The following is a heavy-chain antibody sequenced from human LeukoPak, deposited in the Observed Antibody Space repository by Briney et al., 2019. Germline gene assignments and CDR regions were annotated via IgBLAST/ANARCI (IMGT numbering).Heavy chain of an antibody. Sequence: SETLSLTCTVSGGSISSYYWSWIRQPAGKGLEWIGRLYTSGSTNYNPSPKSRVTMSGDTSKNQLSLKLRSVTAADTAVYYCARDRDYYDSSGYWTPLDYWGQGTLVTVSS. CDR2: LYTSGST. CDR3: ARDRDYYDSSGYWTPLDY. J-gene: IGHJ4*02. CDR1: GGSISSYY. V-gene: IGHV4-4*07. D-gene: IGHD3-22*01.